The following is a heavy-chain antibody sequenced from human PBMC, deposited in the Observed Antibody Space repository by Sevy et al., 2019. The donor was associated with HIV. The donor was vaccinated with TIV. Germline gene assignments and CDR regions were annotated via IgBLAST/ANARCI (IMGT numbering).Heavy chain of an antibody. CDR3: TTKGDFWGGYQYFHY. CDR1: GITFNNAW. Sequence: GGSLRLSCAASGITFNNAWMTWVRQAPGKGLEWVGRIKSKADGETTDYAAPVKDRFTISRDDSKKTVYLQMSSLKGEDTAVYFCTTKGDFWGGYQYFHYWGQGTLVTVSS. J-gene: IGHJ4*02. D-gene: IGHD3-3*01. V-gene: IGHV3-15*01. CDR2: IKSKADGETT.